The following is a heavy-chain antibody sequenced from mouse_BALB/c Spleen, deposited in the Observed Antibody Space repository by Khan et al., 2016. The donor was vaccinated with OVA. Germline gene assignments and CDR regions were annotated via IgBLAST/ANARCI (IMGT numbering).Heavy chain of an antibody. CDR2: ISSGGGST. CDR3: ARRYGDY. D-gene: IGHD2-10*02. J-gene: IGHJ2*01. V-gene: IGHV5-12-1*01. CDR1: GFAFSSYD. Sequence: EVELVESGGGLVKPGGSLKLSCAASGFAFSSYDMSWVRQTPEKRLEWVAYISSGGGSTYYPDTVKGRFTISRDNAKNTLYLQMSSLKSEDTAMYYGARRYGDYWGQGTTLTVSS.